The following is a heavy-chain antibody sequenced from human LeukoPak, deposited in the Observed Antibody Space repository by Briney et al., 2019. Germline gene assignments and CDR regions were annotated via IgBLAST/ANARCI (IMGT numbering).Heavy chain of an antibody. CDR3: ARGTVLRYFDWSEQLGYFDY. CDR2: INHSGST. D-gene: IGHD3-9*01. Sequence: SETLSLTCAVYGGSFSGYYWSWIRQPPGKGLEWIGEINHSGSTNYNPSLKSRVTISVDTSKNQFSLKLSSVTAADTAVYYCARGTVLRYFDWSEQLGYFDYWGQGTLVTVSS. V-gene: IGHV4-34*01. CDR1: GGSFSGYY. J-gene: IGHJ4*02.